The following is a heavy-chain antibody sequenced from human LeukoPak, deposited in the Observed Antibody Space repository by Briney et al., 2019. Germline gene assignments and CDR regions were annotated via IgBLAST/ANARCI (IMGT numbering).Heavy chain of an antibody. CDR3: VKDWSDEARCGGDCIDS. CDR2: IHTSGGRS. CDR1: GFTFSNYA. Sequence: AGSLRFSCAASGFTFSNYAMTWVRQAPGKGLKWVSTIHTSGGRSFYAVSVKGNFTISRDNSKNTLHLQMNRLRGENAAIYYCVKDWSDEARCGGDCIDSWGQGTQVIVSS. D-gene: IGHD2-21*02. V-gene: IGHV3-23*01. J-gene: IGHJ4*02.